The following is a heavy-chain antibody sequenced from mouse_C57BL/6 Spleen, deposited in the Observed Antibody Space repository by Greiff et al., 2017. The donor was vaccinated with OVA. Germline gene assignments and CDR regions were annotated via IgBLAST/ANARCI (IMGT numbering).Heavy chain of an antibody. CDR3: ARDPSMDY. J-gene: IGHJ4*01. Sequence: EVQRVESEGGLVQPGSSMKLSCTASGFTFSDYDMAGVRQVPEKGLEWVAIITYDGSSTYYLESLKSRFIISRDNANNILYLQMSSLKSEDTATYYCARDPSMDYWGQGTSVTVSA. CDR2: ITYDGSST. CDR1: GFTFSDYD. V-gene: IGHV5-16*01.